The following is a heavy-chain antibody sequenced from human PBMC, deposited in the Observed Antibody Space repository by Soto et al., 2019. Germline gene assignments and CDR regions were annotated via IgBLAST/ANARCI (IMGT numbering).Heavy chain of an antibody. D-gene: IGHD1-26*01. CDR1: GYTFTSYG. Sequence: ASVKVSCKASGYTFTSYGISWVRQAPGQGLEWMGRISAYNGNTNYAQKLQGRVTMTTDTSTSTAYMELRSLRSDDTAVYYCARDLDSGSYYPYPDYWGQGTLVTVSS. V-gene: IGHV1-18*01. J-gene: IGHJ4*02. CDR2: ISAYNGNT. CDR3: ARDLDSGSYYPYPDY.